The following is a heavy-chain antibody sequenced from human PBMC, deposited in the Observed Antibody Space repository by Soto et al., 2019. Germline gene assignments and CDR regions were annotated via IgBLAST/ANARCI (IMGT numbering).Heavy chain of an antibody. CDR3: ASGECGGDCYPYYYYGMDV. CDR2: IYYSGST. Sequence: QVQLQESGPGLVKPSQTLSLTCTVSGGSISSGSYYWSWIRQHPGKGLEWIGYIYYSGSTYYNPSLQSRVTISVDTSKHQFSLKLSSVTAADTAVYYCASGECGGDCYPYYYYGMDVWGQGTTVTVSS. CDR1: GGSISSGSYY. J-gene: IGHJ6*02. V-gene: IGHV4-31*03. D-gene: IGHD2-21*02.